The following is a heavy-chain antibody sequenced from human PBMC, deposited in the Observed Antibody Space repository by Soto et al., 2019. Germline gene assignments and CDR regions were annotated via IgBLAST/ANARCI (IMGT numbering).Heavy chain of an antibody. J-gene: IGHJ4*02. V-gene: IGHV4-59*08. CDR3: ARRYGYSFDY. Sequence: PSETLSLTCTVSGGYISSYYWSWIRQPPGKGLEWIGYIYYSGSTNYNPSLKSRVTISVDTSKNQFSLKLSSVTAVDTAVYYCARRYGYSFDYWGPGTLVTVSS. D-gene: IGHD5-18*01. CDR1: GGYISSYY. CDR2: IYYSGST.